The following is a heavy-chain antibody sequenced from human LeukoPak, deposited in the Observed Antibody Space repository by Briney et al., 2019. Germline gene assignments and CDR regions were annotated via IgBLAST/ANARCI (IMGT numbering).Heavy chain of an antibody. CDR1: GFTFSNYA. CDR3: ARAGYEIDAFDI. Sequence: GGSLRLSCAASGFTFSNYAMAWVRQAPGKGLEWVSSISGSAGTTYYADSVKGRFTISRDNSKSTLYLQMNSLRADDTAVYYCARAGYEIDAFDIWGQGTMVTVSS. D-gene: IGHD6-13*01. V-gene: IGHV3-23*01. CDR2: ISGSAGTT. J-gene: IGHJ3*02.